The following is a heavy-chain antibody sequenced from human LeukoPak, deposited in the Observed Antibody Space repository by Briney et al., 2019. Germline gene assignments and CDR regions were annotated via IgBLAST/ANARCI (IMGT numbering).Heavy chain of an antibody. Sequence: GGSLRLSCAASGFTFSSYWMSWVRQAPGKGLEWVANIKQDGSEKYYVDSVKGRFTISRDNAKNSLYLQMNSLRAEDTAVYYCARDWGASYDSWSGYYGDWFDPWGQGTLVTVSS. CDR1: GFTFSSYW. CDR3: ARDWGASYDSWSGYYGDWFDP. J-gene: IGHJ5*02. V-gene: IGHV3-7*01. CDR2: IKQDGSEK. D-gene: IGHD3-3*01.